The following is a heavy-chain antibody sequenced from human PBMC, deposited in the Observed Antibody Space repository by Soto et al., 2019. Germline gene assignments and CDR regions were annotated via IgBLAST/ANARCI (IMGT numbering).Heavy chain of an antibody. CDR2: ISGSGGST. V-gene: IGHV3-23*01. D-gene: IGHD3-16*02. Sequence: GGSLRLSCAASGFTFSSYAMSWVRQAPGKGLEWVSAISGSGGSTYYADSVKGRFTISRDNSKNTLYLQMNSLRAEDTAVYYWAKPASEDSSSWHEGLNYDYVWGSYRPYYFDYWGQGTLVTVSS. CDR1: GFTFSSYA. J-gene: IGHJ4*02. CDR3: AKPASEDSSSWHEGLNYDYVWGSYRPYYFDY.